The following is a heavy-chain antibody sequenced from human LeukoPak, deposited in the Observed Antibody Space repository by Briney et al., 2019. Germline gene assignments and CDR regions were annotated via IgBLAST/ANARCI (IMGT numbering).Heavy chain of an antibody. V-gene: IGHV3-30-3*01. CDR2: ISYDGSNK. CDR1: GFTFSSYA. J-gene: IGHJ4*02. D-gene: IGHD2-2*01. CDR3: ARGQNRGYCSSTSGYAPNFDS. Sequence: GGSLRLSCAASGFTFSSYAMHWVRQAPGKGLEWVAVISYDGSNKYYAASEKDRFTISRDNSKHTLYLQMNSLRAEDTAVYYCARGQNRGYCSSTSGYAPNFDSWDQRALVTVSS.